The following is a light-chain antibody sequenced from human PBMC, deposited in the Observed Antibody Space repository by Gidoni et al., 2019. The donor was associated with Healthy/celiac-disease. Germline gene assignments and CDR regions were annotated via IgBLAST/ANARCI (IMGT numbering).Light chain of an antibody. CDR2: AAS. CDR1: QSISSY. J-gene: IGKJ2*01. CDR3: QQSYSTPLYT. Sequence: DIQMTQSPSSLSASVGDRVTITCRASQSISSYVTWYQQKPGKAPKLLIYAASSLQSGVPSRFSGSGSGTDFTLTISSLQPEDFATYYFQQSYSTPLYTFGQGTKLEIK. V-gene: IGKV1-39*01.